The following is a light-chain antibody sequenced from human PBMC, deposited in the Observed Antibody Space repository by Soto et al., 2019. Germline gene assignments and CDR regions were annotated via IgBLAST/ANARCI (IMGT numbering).Light chain of an antibody. CDR3: QQYGRSLYT. CDR1: QSVSSSY. CDR2: GAS. V-gene: IGKV3-20*01. J-gene: IGKJ2*01. Sequence: EIVLAQSPGTLSLSPGERATLSCRASQSVSSSYLAWYQQKPGQAPRLLIYGASYRATGIPDRFSGSGSGTDFTLTISRLEPEDFAVYYCQQYGRSLYTFGQGTKLEIK.